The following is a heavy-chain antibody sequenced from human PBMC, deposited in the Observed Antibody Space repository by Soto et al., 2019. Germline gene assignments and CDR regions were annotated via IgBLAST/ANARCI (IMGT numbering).Heavy chain of an antibody. V-gene: IGHV3-11*01. J-gene: IGHJ4*02. CDR3: ARDLGYYDSSGYFDY. Sequence: GGSPRLSCAASGFTFSDYYMSWILQAPWKGLEWVSYISSSDTIISYADSVKGRFTISRDNAKNSLYLQMNSLRAEDTAVYYCARDLGYYDSSGYFDYWGQGTLVTVSS. CDR1: GFTFSDYY. CDR2: ISSSDTII. D-gene: IGHD3-22*01.